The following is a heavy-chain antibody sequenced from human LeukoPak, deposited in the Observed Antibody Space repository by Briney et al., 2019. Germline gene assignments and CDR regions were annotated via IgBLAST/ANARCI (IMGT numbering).Heavy chain of an antibody. CDR1: GYTFTSYD. D-gene: IGHD1-26*01. J-gene: IGHJ4*02. CDR3: ARVSGSYSALDY. Sequence: ASVTVSCKASGYTFTSYDINWVRQATGQGLEWMGWMNPNSGNTGYAQKFQGRVTMTRNTSISTAYMELSSLRSDDTAVYYCARVSGSYSALDYWGQGTLVTVSS. V-gene: IGHV1-8*01. CDR2: MNPNSGNT.